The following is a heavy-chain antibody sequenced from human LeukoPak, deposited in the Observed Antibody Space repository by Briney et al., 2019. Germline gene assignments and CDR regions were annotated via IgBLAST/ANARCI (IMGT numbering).Heavy chain of an antibody. J-gene: IGHJ4*02. CDR3: ARVGAAAGILLTDY. D-gene: IGHD6-13*01. CDR2: INHSGST. Sequence: PSQTLSLTCTVSGGSISNGAYYWSWIRQPPGKGLEWIGEINHSGSTNYNPSLKSRVTISVDTSKNQFSLKLSSVTAADTAVYYCARVGAAAGILLTDYWGQGTLVTVSS. CDR1: GGSISNGAYY. V-gene: IGHV4-30-2*01.